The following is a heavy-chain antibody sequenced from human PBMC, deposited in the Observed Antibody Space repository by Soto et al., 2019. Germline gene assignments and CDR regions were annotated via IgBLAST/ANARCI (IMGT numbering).Heavy chain of an antibody. Sequence: EVQLVATGGALIQPGGSLRLSCAASGFPVNATYLSWVRQAPGKGMEWLSVLYAGGSTYYIDSVKGRFRISRDSSKTTLYLLMDSLRADDTALYFCARTAEGDTPRTHWYFDLLGRGTLFTVSS. CDR3: ARTAEGDTPRTHWYFDL. CDR2: LYAGGST. V-gene: IGHV3-53*02. J-gene: IGHJ2*01. D-gene: IGHD5-18*01. CDR1: GFPVNATY.